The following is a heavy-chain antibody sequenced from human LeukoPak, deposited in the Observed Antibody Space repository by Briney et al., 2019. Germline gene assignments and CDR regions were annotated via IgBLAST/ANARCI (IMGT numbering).Heavy chain of an antibody. Sequence: SGPTLVNPTQTLTLTCTFSGFSLSTSGVGVGWIRQPPGKALERLALIYWDDDKRYSPSLKSRLTITKDTSKNQEVLTMTNMDPVDTATYYCARWFGESPFDYWGQGTLVTVSS. CDR2: IYWDDDK. CDR1: GFSLSTSGVG. J-gene: IGHJ4*02. CDR3: ARWFGESPFDY. V-gene: IGHV2-5*02. D-gene: IGHD3-10*01.